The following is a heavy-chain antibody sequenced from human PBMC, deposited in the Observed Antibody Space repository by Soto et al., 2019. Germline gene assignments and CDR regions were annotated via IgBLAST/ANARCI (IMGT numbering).Heavy chain of an antibody. CDR2: INHSGST. J-gene: IGHJ4*02. CDR1: GGSCSGYS. Sequence: SETLSLTCAVYGGSCSGYSWTWIRQPPGTGLEWIGEINHSGSTNYNPSLKSRVTISVDTSKNQFSLKLTSVTAADTAVYYCARDKITGLFDYWGQGTLVTVSS. D-gene: IGHD2-8*02. CDR3: ARDKITGLFDY. V-gene: IGHV4-34*01.